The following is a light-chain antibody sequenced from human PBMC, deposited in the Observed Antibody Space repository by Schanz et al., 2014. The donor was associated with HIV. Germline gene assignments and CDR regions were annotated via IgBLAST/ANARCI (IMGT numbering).Light chain of an antibody. CDR2: SND. CDR1: SSNIGSKT. CDR3: QSFDRSLSGSV. J-gene: IGLJ3*02. V-gene: IGLV1-44*01. Sequence: QSVLTQPPSASGTPGQRVAISCSGSSSNIGSKTVDWYQQLPGTAPKLLIHSNDQRPSGVPDRFSGSKSGTSASLAITGLQAEDEADYFCQSFDRSLSGSVFGGGTKLTVL.